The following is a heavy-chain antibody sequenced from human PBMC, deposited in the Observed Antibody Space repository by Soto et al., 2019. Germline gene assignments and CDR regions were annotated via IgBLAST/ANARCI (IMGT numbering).Heavy chain of an antibody. Sequence: QSQTLSLTCAISGDRVSSNSAGWNWIRQSPSRGLEWLGRTYYRSKWYYEYAVSLKGRIIINPDTSKNQVSLQLSSVIPEDTAMYYCVRFGSGWNYWGQGSLVTVSS. CDR3: VRFGSGWNY. J-gene: IGHJ4*02. D-gene: IGHD6-19*01. V-gene: IGHV6-1*01. CDR1: GDRVSSNSAG. CDR2: TYYRSKWYY.